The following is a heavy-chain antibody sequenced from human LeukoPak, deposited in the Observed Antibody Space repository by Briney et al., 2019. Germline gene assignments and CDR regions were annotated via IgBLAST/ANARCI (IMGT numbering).Heavy chain of an antibody. CDR3: ARGMYSTSSLFDY. V-gene: IGHV3-48*01. CDR1: GFTFSNYA. CDR2: ISSSSSTI. J-gene: IGHJ4*02. Sequence: GGSLRLSCAASGFTFSNYAMSWVRQAPGKGLEWVSYISSSSSTIYYADSVKGRFTISRDNAKNELFLQMNSLRAEDTAVYYCARGMYSTSSLFDYWGQGTLLIVSS. D-gene: IGHD6-6*01.